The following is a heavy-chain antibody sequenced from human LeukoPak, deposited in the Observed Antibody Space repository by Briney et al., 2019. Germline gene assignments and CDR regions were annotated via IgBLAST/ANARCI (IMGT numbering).Heavy chain of an antibody. Sequence: ALVKVSCTASGGTFKNYAINWVRQAPGQGLEWMGGIIPIFGTANYAQKFQGRVTITADESTSTAYMELSSLRSEDTAVYYCARGWDSSGQIPFFYWGQGTLVTVSS. V-gene: IGHV1-69*13. CDR1: GGTFKNYA. D-gene: IGHD3-22*01. J-gene: IGHJ4*02. CDR3: ARGWDSSGQIPFFY. CDR2: IIPIFGTA.